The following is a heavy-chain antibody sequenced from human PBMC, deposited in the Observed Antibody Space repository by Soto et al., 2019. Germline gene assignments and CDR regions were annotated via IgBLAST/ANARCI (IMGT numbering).Heavy chain of an antibody. V-gene: IGHV4-34*01. CDR3: ARRPRRGVGSTRTDY. Sequence: QVQLQQWGAGLLKPSETLSLTCAVYGGSFSSFYGCWICQPPGKGREWIGEINHSGSTNYNQSLKGRGTISLDTTKNQYSRKLSSVIAEDTPLDYGARRPRRGVGSTRTDYLGQGTLVTVFS. CDR2: INHSGST. J-gene: IGHJ4*02. D-gene: IGHD1-26*01. CDR1: GGSFSSFY.